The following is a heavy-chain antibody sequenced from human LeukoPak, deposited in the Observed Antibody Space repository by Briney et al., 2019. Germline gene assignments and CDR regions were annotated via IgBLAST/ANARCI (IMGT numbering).Heavy chain of an antibody. J-gene: IGHJ4*02. CDR2: IIPILGIA. Sequence: ASVKVSCKASGGTFSSYAISWVRQAPGQGLEWMGGIIPILGIANYAQKFQGRVTITADKSTSTAYMELSSLRSEDTAVYYCARGGTVTTTWPFVYWGQGTLVTVSS. D-gene: IGHD4-17*01. CDR1: GGTFSSYA. CDR3: ARGGTVTTTWPFVY. V-gene: IGHV1-69*10.